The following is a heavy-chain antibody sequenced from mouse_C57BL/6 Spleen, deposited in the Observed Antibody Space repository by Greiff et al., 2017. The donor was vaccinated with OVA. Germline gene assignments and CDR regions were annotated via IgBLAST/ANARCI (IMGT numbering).Heavy chain of an antibody. CDR3: ARTGLRQGGFDY. CDR2: INPNNGGT. D-gene: IGHD2-2*01. V-gene: IGHV1-26*01. J-gene: IGHJ2*01. CDR1: GYTFTDYY. Sequence: EVQLQQSGPELVKPGASVKISCKASGYTFTDYYMNWVKQSHGKSLEWIGDINPNNGGTSYNQKFKGKATLTVDKSSSTSYMELRSLTSEDSAVYYCARTGLRQGGFDYWGQGTTLTVSS.